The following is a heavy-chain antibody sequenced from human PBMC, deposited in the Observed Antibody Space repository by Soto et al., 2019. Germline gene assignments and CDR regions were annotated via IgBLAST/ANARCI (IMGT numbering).Heavy chain of an antibody. J-gene: IGHJ4*02. V-gene: IGHV1-18*01. CDR2: ISASNGNT. CDR3: VRDGGVVVPRTLWWTFDY. D-gene: IGHD2-15*01. CDR1: GYSFTSYA. Sequence: QVQLVQSGAAVVKPGASVKVSCKASGYSFTSYAISWVRQAPGQGLEWMGWISASNGNTDYAQELQGRVTMTTDTSTSTTYMELRSLRSDDTAVYYCVRDGGVVVPRTLWWTFDYWGPGTLVTVSS.